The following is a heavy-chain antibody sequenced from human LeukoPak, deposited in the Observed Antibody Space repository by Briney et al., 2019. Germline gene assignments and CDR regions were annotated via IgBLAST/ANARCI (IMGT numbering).Heavy chain of an antibody. J-gene: IGHJ1*01. CDR1: GGTFSSYA. V-gene: IGHV1-69*05. CDR3: ALTVSSSWYGYFQH. CDR2: IIPIFGTA. D-gene: IGHD6-13*01. Sequence: SXKVSCKASGGTFSSYAISWVRQAPGQGLEWMGRIIPIFGTANYAQKFQGRVTITTDESTSTAYMELSSLRSEDTAVYYCALTVSSSWYGYFQHWGQGTLVTVSS.